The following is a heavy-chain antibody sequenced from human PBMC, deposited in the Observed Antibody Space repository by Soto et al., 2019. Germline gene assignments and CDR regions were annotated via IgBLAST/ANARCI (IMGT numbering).Heavy chain of an antibody. Sequence: SETLSLTCTVSGGSINTINNYWSWIRQPPGKGLEWIGFISYSGSTYYNPSLMSRLTISLDTSTNRFSLKLTSVTAADTAVYYCAREEAARIERWFDPWGQGTLVTVSS. CDR3: AREEAARIERWFDP. J-gene: IGHJ5*02. D-gene: IGHD6-6*01. CDR2: ISYSGST. V-gene: IGHV4-30-4*01. CDR1: GGSINTINNY.